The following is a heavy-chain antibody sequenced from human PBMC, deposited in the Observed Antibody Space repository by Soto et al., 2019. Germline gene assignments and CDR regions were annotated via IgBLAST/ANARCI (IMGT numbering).Heavy chain of an antibody. J-gene: IGHJ4*02. CDR2: ISYYGSNK. CDR3: ASRTYCGGDCYPGPVDY. D-gene: IGHD2-21*02. CDR1: GFTFSSYA. V-gene: IGHV3-30-3*01. Sequence: QVQLVESGGGVVQPGRSLRLSCAASGFTFSSYAMHWVRQAPGKGLEWVAVISYYGSNKYYADSVKGRFTISRDKSKNTLYLQMNSLRAEDTAVYYCASRTYCGGDCYPGPVDYWGQGTLVTVSS.